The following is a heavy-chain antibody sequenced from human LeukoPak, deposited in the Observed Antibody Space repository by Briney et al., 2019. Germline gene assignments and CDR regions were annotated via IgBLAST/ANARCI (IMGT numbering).Heavy chain of an antibody. D-gene: IGHD6-13*01. CDR2: INSDGSST. CDR1: GFTFSSYW. Sequence: GGSLRLSCAASGFTFSSYWVHWVRQAPGKGLLWVSRINSDGSSTSYADSVKGRFTISRDNAKNTLYLQMNSLRAEDTAVYYCARRIAAAAAPYYFDYWGQGNLVTVSS. J-gene: IGHJ4*02. CDR3: ARRIAAAAAPYYFDY. V-gene: IGHV3-74*01.